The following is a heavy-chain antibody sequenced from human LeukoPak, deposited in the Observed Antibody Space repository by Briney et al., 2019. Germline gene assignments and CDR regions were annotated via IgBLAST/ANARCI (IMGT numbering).Heavy chain of an antibody. J-gene: IGHJ6*02. CDR2: INPNSGGT. Sequence: ASVKVSCKASGYTFTGYYMHWVRQAPGQGLEWMGWINPNSGGTNYAQKFQGRVTMTRDTSISTAYMELSRLRSDDTAVYYCARELLWFGEPPYYYYGMGVWGQGTTVTVSS. V-gene: IGHV1-2*02. CDR1: GYTFTGYY. D-gene: IGHD3-10*01. CDR3: ARELLWFGEPPYYYYGMGV.